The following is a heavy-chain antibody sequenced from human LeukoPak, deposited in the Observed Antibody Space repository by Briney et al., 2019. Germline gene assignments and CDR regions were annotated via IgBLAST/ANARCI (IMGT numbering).Heavy chain of an antibody. CDR3: ARVVAAAGNNWFDP. D-gene: IGHD6-13*01. CDR2: IHTSGST. Sequence: SETLSLTCAVYGGSFSGYYWSWIRQPPGKGLEWIGRIHTSGSTNYSPSLKSRVTMSVDTSKNQFSLKLSSVTAADTAVYYCARVVAAAGNNWFDPWGQGTLVTVSS. CDR1: GGSFSGYY. J-gene: IGHJ5*02. V-gene: IGHV4-59*10.